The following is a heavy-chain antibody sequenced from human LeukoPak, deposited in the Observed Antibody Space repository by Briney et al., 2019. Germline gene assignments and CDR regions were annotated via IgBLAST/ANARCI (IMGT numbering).Heavy chain of an antibody. J-gene: IGHJ6*02. D-gene: IGHD6-19*01. CDR3: ARQWLVQEMTEYYYYGMDV. CDR1: GGSVSSGSYY. Sequence: SETLSLTCTVSGGSVSSGSYYWSWIRQPPGKGLEWIGYIYYSGSTNYNPSLKSRVTISVDTSKNQFSLKLSSVTAADTAVYYCARQWLVQEMTEYYYYGMDVWGQGTTVTVSS. V-gene: IGHV4-61*01. CDR2: IYYSGST.